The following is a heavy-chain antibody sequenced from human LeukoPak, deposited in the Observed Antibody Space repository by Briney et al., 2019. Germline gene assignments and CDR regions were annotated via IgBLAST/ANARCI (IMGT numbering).Heavy chain of an antibody. Sequence: GGSLRLSCAASGFTFSNHWMHWVRQAPGKGLVWVSRINSDGSSTSYADSVKGRFTISRDNAKNTLYLQMNSLRAEDTAVYYCIRGGCSGGSCYYYYYYMDVWGKGTTVTVSS. J-gene: IGHJ6*03. D-gene: IGHD2-15*01. CDR3: IRGGCSGGSCYYYYYYMDV. CDR1: GFTFSNHW. V-gene: IGHV3-74*01. CDR2: INSDGSST.